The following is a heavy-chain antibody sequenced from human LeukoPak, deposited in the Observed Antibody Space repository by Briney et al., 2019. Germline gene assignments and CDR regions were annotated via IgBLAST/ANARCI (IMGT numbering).Heavy chain of an antibody. Sequence: GGSLRLSCAASGFTFSSYWMSWVRQAPGKGLEWVANIKQDGSEKYYVDSVKGRFTISRDNAKNSLYLQMNSLRAEDTAVYYCARDGNSYYYYGMDVWGQGTTVTVSS. CDR2: IKQDGSEK. CDR1: GFTFSSYW. V-gene: IGHV3-7*01. CDR3: ARDGNSYYYYGMDV. D-gene: IGHD4-23*01. J-gene: IGHJ6*02.